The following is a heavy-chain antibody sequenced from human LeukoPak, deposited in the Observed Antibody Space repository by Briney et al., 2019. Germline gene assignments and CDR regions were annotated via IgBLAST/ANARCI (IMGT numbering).Heavy chain of an antibody. Sequence: SETLSLTCTVSGSSISSHYWYWIRQSPGKGLECIGYISYSGSTNYNPSLKSRVTISVDTSKNQVSLKLSSVTAADTAVYYCARGRGLEDYWGQGTLVTVSS. CDR2: ISYSGST. CDR1: GSSISSHY. D-gene: IGHD3/OR15-3a*01. J-gene: IGHJ4*02. CDR3: ARGRGLEDY. V-gene: IGHV4-59*11.